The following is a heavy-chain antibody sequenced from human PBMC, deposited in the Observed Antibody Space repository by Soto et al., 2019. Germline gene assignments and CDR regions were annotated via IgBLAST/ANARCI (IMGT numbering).Heavy chain of an antibody. CDR1: GFTFTSSA. CDR2: IVVGSGNT. D-gene: IGHD1-1*01. Sequence: SVKVSCKASGFTFTSSAMQWVRQARGQRLELIGWIVVGSGNTNYAQKFQERVTITRDMSTSTAYMELSSLRSEDTAVYYCAVLSRGLEPLDFWGQGTLVTGSS. J-gene: IGHJ4*02. V-gene: IGHV1-58*02. CDR3: AVLSRGLEPLDF.